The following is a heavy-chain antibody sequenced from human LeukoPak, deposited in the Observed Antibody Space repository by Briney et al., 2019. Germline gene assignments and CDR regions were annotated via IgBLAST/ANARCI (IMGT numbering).Heavy chain of an antibody. V-gene: IGHV2-5*02. J-gene: IGHJ5*02. CDR3: AHRINSRGGDWFDP. Sequence: SGPTLVKPTQTLTLTCTFSGFSLSTTEVGVGWIRQPPEKALEWLAVIYWDDDKRYSPSLKSRLTITKDTSKNQVVLTMTNMDPVDTATYYCAHRINSRGGDWFDPWGQGTLVTVSS. CDR2: IYWDDDK. D-gene: IGHD6-13*01. CDR1: GFSLSTTEVG.